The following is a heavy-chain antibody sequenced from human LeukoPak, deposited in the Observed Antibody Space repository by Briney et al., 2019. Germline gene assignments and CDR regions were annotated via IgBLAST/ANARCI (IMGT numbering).Heavy chain of an antibody. D-gene: IGHD2-15*01. Sequence: TGGSLRLSCAASGLAFSAYKMHWVRQAPRKGLVWVSRISTDGYTTDYADFVQGRFTASRDNTKNTWSLEMNSLRAEDTVVYYCVVGGSPGYWGQGTLVTVSS. CDR1: GLAFSAYK. CDR2: ISTDGYTT. V-gene: IGHV3-74*01. J-gene: IGHJ4*02. CDR3: VVGGSPGY.